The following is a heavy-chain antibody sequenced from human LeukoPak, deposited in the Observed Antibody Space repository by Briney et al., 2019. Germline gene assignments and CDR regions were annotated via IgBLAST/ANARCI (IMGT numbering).Heavy chain of an antibody. CDR2: NSSSSSYI. J-gene: IGHJ4*02. V-gene: IGHV3-21*01. CDR1: GFTFSSYS. D-gene: IGHD5-12*01. Sequence: KPGGSLRLSCAASGFTFSSYSMNWVRQAPGKGLEWVSSNSSSSSYIYYADSVKGRFTISRDNAKNSLYLQMNSLRAEDTAVYYCARDGGYSGYHSWTTYYFDYWGQGTRVTVSS. CDR3: ARDGGYSGYHSWTTYYFDY.